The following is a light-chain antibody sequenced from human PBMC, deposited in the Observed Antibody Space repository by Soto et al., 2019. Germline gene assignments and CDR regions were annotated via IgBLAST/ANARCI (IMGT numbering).Light chain of an antibody. J-gene: IGKJ1*01. Sequence: DIVMTQSPDSLAVSLGERATINCKSSQSVLYTSNNKNYLXWYQQKPGQPPKVLIYWASTRESGVPDRFTGSGSGTDFTLTISSLQAEDVAVYYCQQYYSSPWTFGQGTKVEIK. CDR1: QSVLYTSNNKNY. CDR2: WAS. CDR3: QQYYSSPWT. V-gene: IGKV4-1*01.